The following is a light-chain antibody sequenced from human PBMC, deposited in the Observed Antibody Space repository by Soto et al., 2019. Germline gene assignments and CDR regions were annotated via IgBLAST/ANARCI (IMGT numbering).Light chain of an antibody. Sequence: SVLTQPASVSGSPGQSITISCTGTSSDVGGYNYVSWYQQHPGKAPKLMIYDVSNRPSGVSNRFSGSKSGNTASLTISGLQAEGEADYYCSSYTSSSILYVFGTGTKLTVL. CDR2: DVS. CDR1: SSDVGGYNY. J-gene: IGLJ1*01. V-gene: IGLV2-14*01. CDR3: SSYTSSSILYV.